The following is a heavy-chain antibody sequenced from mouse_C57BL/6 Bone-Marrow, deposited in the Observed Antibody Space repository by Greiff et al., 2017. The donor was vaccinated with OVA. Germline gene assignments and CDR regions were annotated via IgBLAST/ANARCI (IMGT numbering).Heavy chain of an antibody. CDR3: ARDAGYYNAMDY. J-gene: IGHJ4*01. CDR1: GFTFSDFY. D-gene: IGHD2-2*01. Sequence: EVQGVESGGGLVQSGRSLRLSCATSGFTFSDFYMEWVRQAPGKGLEWIAASRNKANDYTTEYSAYVKGRFIVSRDTSQSILYLQMNALRAEDTAIDYCARDAGYYNAMDYWGQGTSVTVSS. CDR2: SRNKANDYTT. V-gene: IGHV7-1*01.